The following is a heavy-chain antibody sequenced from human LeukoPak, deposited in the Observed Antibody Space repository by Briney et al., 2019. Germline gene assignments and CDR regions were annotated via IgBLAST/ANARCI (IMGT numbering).Heavy chain of an antibody. D-gene: IGHD3-10*02. J-gene: IGHJ3*02. CDR3: ARNTGSYYVYTTFDI. CDR1: GFTFSSYA. Sequence: GGSLRLSCAASGFTFSSYAMNWVRQAPGKGLEWVSAISGSGGSTDYADSVRGRFTISRDNSRNTLYLQMNSLRAEDTAVYYCARNTGSYYVYTTFDIWGQGTVVTVSS. CDR2: ISGSGGST. V-gene: IGHV3-23*01.